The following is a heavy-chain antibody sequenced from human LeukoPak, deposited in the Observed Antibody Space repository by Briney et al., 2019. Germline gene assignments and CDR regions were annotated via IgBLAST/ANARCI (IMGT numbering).Heavy chain of an antibody. J-gene: IGHJ6*02. Sequence: GGSLRLSCAASGFTFSDYYMSWIRQAPGKGPEWVSYISSSGSTIYYADSVKGRFTIPRDNAKNSLYLQMDSLRAEDTAVYYCARDRRYCSSTSCLSPYYYYGMDVWGQGTTVTVSS. D-gene: IGHD2-2*01. CDR1: GFTFSDYY. CDR3: ARDRRYCSSTSCLSPYYYYGMDV. V-gene: IGHV3-11*01. CDR2: ISSSGSTI.